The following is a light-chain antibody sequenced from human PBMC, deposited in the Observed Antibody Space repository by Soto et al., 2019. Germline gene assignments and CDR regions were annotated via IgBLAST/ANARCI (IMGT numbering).Light chain of an antibody. V-gene: IGLV4-60*02. CDR2: LKGSGSY. J-gene: IGLJ2*01. CDR3: ETWDINTHVV. Sequence: QLVLTQSSSASASLGSSVKLTCTLSSGHSSYIIAWHQQQPGKAPRYLMKLKGSGSYNKGSGVPDRFSGSSSGADRYLTISNLQFEDEADYYCETWDINTHVVFGGGTKLTVL. CDR1: SGHSSYI.